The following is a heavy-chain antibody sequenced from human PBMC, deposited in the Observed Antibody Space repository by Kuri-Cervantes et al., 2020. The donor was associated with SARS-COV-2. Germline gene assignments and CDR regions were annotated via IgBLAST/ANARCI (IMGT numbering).Heavy chain of an antibody. CDR2: INHSGST. Sequence: SETLSLTCAVYGGSSSGYYWSWIRQPPGKGLEWIGEINHSGSTNYNPSLKSRVTISVDTSKNQFSLKLSSVTAADTAVYYCARFWEGYCSSTSCYTPRGFDYWGQGTLVTVSS. V-gene: IGHV4-34*01. D-gene: IGHD2-2*02. CDR3: ARFWEGYCSSTSCYTPRGFDY. CDR1: GGSSSGYY. J-gene: IGHJ4*02.